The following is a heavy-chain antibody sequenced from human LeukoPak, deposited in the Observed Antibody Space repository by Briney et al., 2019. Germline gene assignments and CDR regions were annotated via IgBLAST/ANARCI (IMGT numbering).Heavy chain of an antibody. CDR2: ISGSGGST. D-gene: IGHD6-6*01. V-gene: IGHV3-23*01. Sequence: GRSLRLSCAASGFTFSSYAMHWVRQAPGKGLEWVSAISGSGGSTYYADSVKGRFTISRDNSKNTLYLQMNSPRAEDTAVYYCARASHLYYFDYWGQGTLVTVSS. CDR3: ARASHLYYFDY. J-gene: IGHJ4*02. CDR1: GFTFSSYA.